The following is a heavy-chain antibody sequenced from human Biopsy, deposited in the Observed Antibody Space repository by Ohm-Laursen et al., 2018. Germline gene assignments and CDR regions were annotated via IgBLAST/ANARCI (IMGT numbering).Heavy chain of an antibody. Sequence: ASVKVSCKASGYTFTDYFLHWVRQAPGQGPEWMGWISPSSGDTNYAQKFQGRVTMIRDTSATTGYMELSSLRSDDTAVYYCARDIMNPIGGLVARSDVFDVWGQGTTVIVSS. J-gene: IGHJ3*01. CDR3: ARDIMNPIGGLVARSDVFDV. V-gene: IGHV1-2*02. CDR1: GYTFTDYF. CDR2: ISPSSGDT. D-gene: IGHD3-16*02.